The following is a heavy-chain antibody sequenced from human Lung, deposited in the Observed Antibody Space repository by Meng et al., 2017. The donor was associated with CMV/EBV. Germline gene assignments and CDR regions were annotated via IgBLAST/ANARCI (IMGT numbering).Heavy chain of an antibody. CDR3: ARGQWHSLDY. D-gene: IGHD6-19*01. V-gene: IGHV3-30-3*01. CDR1: GFTFSSYA. Sequence: QVQLVGSGGGVVQPGRSLRLSCAASGFTFSSYAMHWVRQAPGKGLEWVAVISYDGSNKYYADSVKGRFTISRDNSKNTLYLQMNSLRAEDTAVYYCARGQWHSLDYWGQGTLVTVSS. CDR2: ISYDGSNK. J-gene: IGHJ4*02.